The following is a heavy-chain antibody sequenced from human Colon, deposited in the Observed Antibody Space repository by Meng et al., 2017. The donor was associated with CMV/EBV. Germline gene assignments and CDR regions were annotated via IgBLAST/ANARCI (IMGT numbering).Heavy chain of an antibody. CDR3: VRGGDLASQLPHGFDY. J-gene: IGHJ4*02. D-gene: IGHD3-16*02. Sequence: GSLSLTCTVSDDSIRSYYWTWVRQTPERGLQWIGYIYHSETYDSGSTNYNPSLKTRVTMSLDTAKSQVSLSLASATAADTAVYYCVRGGDLASQLPHGFDYWGPGALVTVSS. CDR1: DDSIRSYY. V-gene: IGHV4-59*01. CDR2: IYHSETYDSGST.